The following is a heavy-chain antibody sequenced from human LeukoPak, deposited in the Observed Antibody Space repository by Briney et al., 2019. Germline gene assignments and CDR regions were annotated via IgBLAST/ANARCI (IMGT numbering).Heavy chain of an antibody. D-gene: IGHD4-17*01. Sequence: PSETLSLTCTVSGGSISTYYWSWVRQTPGEGLEWIGYIYYSGSTNYNPSLESRVTMSVDTSKNQFSLQVNSTTTADTAVYYCARTYGDDAFDIWGQGTTVTVSS. J-gene: IGHJ3*02. V-gene: IGHV4-59*01. CDR1: GGSISTYY. CDR2: IYYSGST. CDR3: ARTYGDDAFDI.